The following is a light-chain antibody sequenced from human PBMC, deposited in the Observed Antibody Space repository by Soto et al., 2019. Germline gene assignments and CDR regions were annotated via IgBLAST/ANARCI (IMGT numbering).Light chain of an antibody. J-gene: IGKJ1*01. CDR1: QNIERW. Sequence: DIHMTQYPAPLSASVGDRVTITWRASQNIERWLAWYQQKPGKAPKLLLYDVSSLESGVPSRFSGSGSATEFILTINGLQPDDFATYFCQQFKSGTWTFGQGTKVDIK. CDR2: DVS. CDR3: QQFKSGTWT. V-gene: IGKV1-5*01.